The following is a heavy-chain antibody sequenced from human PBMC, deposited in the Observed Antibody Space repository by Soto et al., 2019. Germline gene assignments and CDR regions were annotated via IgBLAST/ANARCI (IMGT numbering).Heavy chain of an antibody. CDR3: ARGYRHGYFYALDV. V-gene: IGHV1-69*01. J-gene: IGHJ6*02. Sequence: QVQLVQSGAEVKKPGSSVKVSCKTYGGSFSDYAINWLRQAPGQGLEWMGGIIPMYGIANYAPKFQGRVTITADESTRTAYMEVSSLRSEDTALFYCARGYRHGYFYALDVWGQGTTVTVSS. D-gene: IGHD5-18*01. CDR2: IIPMYGIA. CDR1: GGSFSDYA.